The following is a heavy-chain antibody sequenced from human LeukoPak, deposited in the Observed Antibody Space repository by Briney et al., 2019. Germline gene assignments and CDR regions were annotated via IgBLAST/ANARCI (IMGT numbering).Heavy chain of an antibody. CDR3: AKDSTQYFDWLPADDY. J-gene: IGHJ4*02. D-gene: IGHD3-9*01. Sequence: GGSLRLSRAASGFTFSNYWMSWVRQAPGKGLEWVANIKQDGSEKYYVDSVKGRFTISRDNAKNSLYLQMNSLKPEDTAVYYCAKDSTQYFDWLPADDYWGQGTLVTVSS. CDR2: IKQDGSEK. CDR1: GFTFSNYW. V-gene: IGHV3-7*01.